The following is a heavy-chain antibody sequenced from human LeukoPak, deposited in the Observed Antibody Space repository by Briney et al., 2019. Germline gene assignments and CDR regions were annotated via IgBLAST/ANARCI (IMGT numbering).Heavy chain of an antibody. CDR3: ARGLRVRGVIITKGNWFDP. D-gene: IGHD3-10*01. Sequence: GSLRLSCAASGFTFSTYGMHWVRQPPGKGLEWIGEIYHSGSTNYNPSLKSRVTISVDESKNQFSLKLSSVTAADTAVYYCARGLRVRGVIITKGNWFDPWGQGTLVTVSS. V-gene: IGHV4-4*02. J-gene: IGHJ5*02. CDR2: IYHSGST. CDR1: GFTFSTYG.